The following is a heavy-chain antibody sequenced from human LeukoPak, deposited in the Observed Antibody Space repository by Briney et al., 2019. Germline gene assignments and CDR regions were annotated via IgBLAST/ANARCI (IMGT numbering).Heavy chain of an antibody. CDR3: ARGGYYYYYMDV. D-gene: IGHD3-16*01. V-gene: IGHV4-38-2*01. CDR2: IYHSGST. CDR1: GYSISSGDY. Sequence: PSETLSLTCAVSGYSISSGDYWAWIRPPPGKGLEWIGSIYHSGSTYYNPSLKSRVTISVDTSKNQLSLKLSSVTAADTAVYFCARGGYYYYYMDVWGKGTTVTVSS. J-gene: IGHJ6*03.